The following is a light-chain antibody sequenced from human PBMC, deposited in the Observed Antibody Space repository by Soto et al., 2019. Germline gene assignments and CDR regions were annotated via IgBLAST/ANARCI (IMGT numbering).Light chain of an antibody. CDR2: GAS. Sequence: EIVMTQSPATLSVSPGERATLSCRASPSGSHLAWYQQNPGKAPRLLIYGASTRATGIPARFSGSGSGTEVTLTINNLQSEDVAVYYCQQYNNWPRGTFGQGTKVEIK. CDR1: PSGSH. CDR3: QQYNNWPRGT. J-gene: IGKJ1*01. V-gene: IGKV3-15*01.